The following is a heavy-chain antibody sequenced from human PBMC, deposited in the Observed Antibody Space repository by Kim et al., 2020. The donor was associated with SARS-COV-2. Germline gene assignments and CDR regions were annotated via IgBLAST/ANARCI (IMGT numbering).Heavy chain of an antibody. CDR1: GGSFSGYY. CDR2: INHSGST. V-gene: IGHV4-34*01. Sequence: SETLSLTCAVYGGSFSGYYWCWIRQPPGKGLEWIWEINHSGSTNTNPSLKSRVTISVDTTKNQFSLKLSFVTAAATAVYDCARGRITMVRGVIICSWFYPCGQGTLVTVSS. J-gene: IGHJ5*02. CDR3: ARGRITMVRGVIICSWFYP. D-gene: IGHD3-10*01.